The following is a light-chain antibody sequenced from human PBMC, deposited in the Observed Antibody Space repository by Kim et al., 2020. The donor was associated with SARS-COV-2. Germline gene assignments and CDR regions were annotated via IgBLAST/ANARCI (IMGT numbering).Light chain of an antibody. Sequence: AEDRVTITGRASQSINSYLAWYQQKPGKAPNLLIYAASTLQTGVPSRFSGSGSGTDFTLTISCLQSEDFATYYCQQYYSYPRTFGQGTKVDIK. CDR3: QQYYSYPRT. CDR2: AAS. V-gene: IGKV1-8*01. CDR1: QSINSY. J-gene: IGKJ1*01.